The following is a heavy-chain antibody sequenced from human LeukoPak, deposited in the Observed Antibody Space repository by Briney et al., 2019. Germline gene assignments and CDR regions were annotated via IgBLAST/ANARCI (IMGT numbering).Heavy chain of an antibody. D-gene: IGHD6-13*01. CDR3: AKGPVKISSSWHYFDY. J-gene: IGHJ4*02. V-gene: IGHV3-48*03. CDR2: ISSSGSTI. Sequence: GGSLRLSCAASGFTSSSYEMNWVRQAPGEGLEWVSYISSSGSTIYYADSVKGRFTISRDNAKNSLYLQMNSLRAEDTAVYYCAKGPVKISSSWHYFDYWGQGTLVTVSS. CDR1: GFTSSSYE.